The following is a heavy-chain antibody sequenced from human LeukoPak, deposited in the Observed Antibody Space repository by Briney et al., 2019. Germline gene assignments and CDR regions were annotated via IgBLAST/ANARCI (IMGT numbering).Heavy chain of an antibody. Sequence: ASVKVSCKASGYTFTGYYMHWVRQAPGQGLEWMGWINPNSGGTNYAQKFQGRVTMTRDTSFSTAYMELSRLRSDDTAVYYCASNDDILTGYANPAFDYWGQGTLVTVSS. D-gene: IGHD3-9*01. CDR3: ASNDDILTGYANPAFDY. CDR1: GYTFTGYY. J-gene: IGHJ4*02. CDR2: INPNSGGT. V-gene: IGHV1-2*02.